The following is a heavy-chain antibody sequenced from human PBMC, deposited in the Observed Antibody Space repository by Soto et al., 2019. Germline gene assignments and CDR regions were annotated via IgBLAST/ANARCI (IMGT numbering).Heavy chain of an antibody. V-gene: IGHV1-18*01. J-gene: IGHJ6*03. CDR1: GYTFTSYG. Sequence: ASVKVSCKASGYTFTSYGISWVRQAPGQGLEWMGWISAYNGNTNYAQKLQGRVTMTTDTSTSTAYMELRSLRSDDTAVYYYATFLWFGEGYYYYMDVWGKGTTVTVSS. CDR3: ATFLWFGEGYYYYMDV. D-gene: IGHD3-10*01. CDR2: ISAYNGNT.